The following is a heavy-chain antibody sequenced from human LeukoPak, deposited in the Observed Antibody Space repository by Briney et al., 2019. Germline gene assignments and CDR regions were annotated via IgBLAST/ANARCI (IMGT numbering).Heavy chain of an antibody. CDR3: ARGFRWFGELSDAFDI. D-gene: IGHD3-10*01. V-gene: IGHV3-13*05. CDR2: IGTAGDP. J-gene: IGHJ3*02. Sequence: GGSLRLSCAASGFTFSSYDMHWVRQATGKGLEWVSAIGTAGDPYYPGSVKGRFTISRENAKNSLYLQMNSLRAGDTAVYYCARGFRWFGELSDAFDIWGQGTMVTVSS. CDR1: GFTFSSYD.